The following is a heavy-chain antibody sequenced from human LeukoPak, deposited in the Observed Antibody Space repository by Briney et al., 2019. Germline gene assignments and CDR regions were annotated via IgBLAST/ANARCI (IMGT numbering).Heavy chain of an antibody. Sequence: KSSETLSLTCTVSGGSISSSSYYWGWIRQPPGKGLEWIGSIYYSGSTYYNPSLKSRVTISVDRSKNQFSLKLSSVTAADTAVYYCARGVRGYYYDSSVRNWFDPWGQGTLVTVSS. CDR2: IYYSGST. CDR1: GGSISSSSYY. CDR3: ARGVRGYYYDSSVRNWFDP. D-gene: IGHD3-22*01. V-gene: IGHV4-39*07. J-gene: IGHJ5*02.